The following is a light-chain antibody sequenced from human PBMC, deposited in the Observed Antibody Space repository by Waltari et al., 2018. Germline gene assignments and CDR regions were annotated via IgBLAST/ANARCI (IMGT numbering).Light chain of an antibody. CDR2: EGS. CDR3: CSYAGSTSWV. Sequence: QSALTQPAPVSGSPGQSITIFCTGTSSDVGSYNLVSWYQQYPGKAPKLMIYEGSKRPSGVSNRFSGSKSGNTASLTISGLQADDEADYYCCSYAGSTSWVLGGGTKVTVL. V-gene: IGLV2-23*01. CDR1: SSDVGSYNL. J-gene: IGLJ3*02.